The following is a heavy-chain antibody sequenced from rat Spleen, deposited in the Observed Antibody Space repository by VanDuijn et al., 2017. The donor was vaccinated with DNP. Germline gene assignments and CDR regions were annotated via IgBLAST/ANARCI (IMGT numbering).Heavy chain of an antibody. V-gene: IGHV5-29*01. J-gene: IGHJ2*01. CDR3: RTGSDY. D-gene: IGHD5-1*01. CDR2: IGYDGFTT. Sequence: EVLLVESDGGLVQPGRSLKLSCAVSGFTFSDFYMAWVRQAPTKGLEWVATIGYDGFTTYYRDSVKGRFTISRDNAKSTLYLQMNSLRSEDTATYYCRTGSDYWGQGVMVTVSS. CDR1: GFTFSDFY.